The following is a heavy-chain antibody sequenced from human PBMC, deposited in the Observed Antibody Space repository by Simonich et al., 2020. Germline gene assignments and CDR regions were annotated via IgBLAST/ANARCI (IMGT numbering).Heavy chain of an antibody. D-gene: IGHD2-8*01. J-gene: IGHJ4*02. CDR2: IYYSWRP. CDR3: ARQRVLMVYAIDY. CDR1: GGSISSSSYY. Sequence: QLQLQESGPGLVKPSETLSLTCTVSGGSISSSSYYWRWSRQPPGKVLEWFGSIYYSWRPDYNPSLKSRVTISVDTSKNQFSRKLRSVTAADTAVYYCARQRVLMVYAIDYWGQGTLVTVSS. V-gene: IGHV4-39*01.